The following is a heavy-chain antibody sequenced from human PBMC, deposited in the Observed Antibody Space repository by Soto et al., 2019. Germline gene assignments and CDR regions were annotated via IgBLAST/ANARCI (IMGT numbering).Heavy chain of an antibody. CDR1: GGFVSSGSYY. V-gene: IGHV4-34*01. D-gene: IGHD1-1*01. Sequence: QVQLQQWGAGLLKPSETLSLTCAVYGGFVSSGSYYWSWIRQPPGKGLEWIGGMSHSGGTHFNPSLQSRRTISVDTSKNQFSLKMSSVTAADTALYYCARVGRGTSTTVVDAFDIWGPGTMVTVSS. J-gene: IGHJ3*02. CDR2: MSHSGGT. CDR3: ARVGRGTSTTVVDAFDI.